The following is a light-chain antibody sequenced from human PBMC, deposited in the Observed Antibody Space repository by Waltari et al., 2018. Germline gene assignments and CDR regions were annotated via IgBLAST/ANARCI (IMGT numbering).Light chain of an antibody. CDR1: SRDVGAYDL. CDR3: CSRSGSRNLVV. Sequence: QSALPQPASVSGSPGQSITISCTGTSRDVGAYDLISWFQKPPVQVPKLMIYEVTKRPSGVSNRFSGSKSGNTASLTISGLQAEDDADYYCCSRSGSRNLVVFGGGTKLTVL. J-gene: IGLJ2*01. CDR2: EVT. V-gene: IGLV2-23*02.